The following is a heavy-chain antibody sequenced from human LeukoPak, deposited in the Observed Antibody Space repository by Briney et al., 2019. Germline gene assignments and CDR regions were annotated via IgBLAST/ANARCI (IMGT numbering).Heavy chain of an antibody. V-gene: IGHV3-74*01. D-gene: IGHD3-22*01. J-gene: IGHJ6*02. CDR1: GFTFSRSW. CDR3: ARDPPNYYVSSGSSYYHGMDV. CDR2: ITSDGRST. Sequence: PGGSLRLSCAASGFTFSRSWMHWVRQAPGKGLVWVSRITSDGRSTTYADSVKGRFTISRDNAKNTLYLQMNSLRAEDTAMYYCARDPPNYYVSSGSSYYHGMDVWGQGTTVTVSS.